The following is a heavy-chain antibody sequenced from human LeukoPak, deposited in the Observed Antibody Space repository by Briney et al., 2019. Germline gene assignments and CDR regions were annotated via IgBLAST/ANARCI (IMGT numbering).Heavy chain of an antibody. Sequence: GRSLRLSCAASGLTFSSYGMHWVRQAPGKGLEWVAVISYDGSNKYYADSVKGRFTIFRDNSKNTLYLQMNSLRAEDTAVYYCTHYSFDYWGRGTMVTVSS. V-gene: IGHV3-30*03. CDR1: GLTFSSYG. CDR3: THYSFDY. J-gene: IGHJ4*02. CDR2: ISYDGSNK.